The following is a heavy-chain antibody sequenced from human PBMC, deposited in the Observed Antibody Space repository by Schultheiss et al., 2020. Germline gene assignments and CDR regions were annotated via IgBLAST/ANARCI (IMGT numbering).Heavy chain of an antibody. V-gene: IGHV3-21*01. J-gene: IGHJ5*02. D-gene: IGHD6-13*01. Sequence: GESLKISCAASGFTFSSYGMHWVRQAPGKGLEWVSAISGSGGSTYYADSVKGRFTISRDNAKNSLYLQMNSLRAEDTAVYYCAREDSSSWNWFDPWGQGTLVTVSS. CDR1: GFTFSSYG. CDR2: ISGSGGST. CDR3: AREDSSSWNWFDP.